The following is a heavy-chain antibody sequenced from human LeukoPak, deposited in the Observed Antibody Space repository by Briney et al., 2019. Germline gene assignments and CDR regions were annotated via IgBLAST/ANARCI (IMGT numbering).Heavy chain of an antibody. V-gene: IGHV4-59*01. CDR1: GGSISSYY. CDR3: ARSPINKYSGSYLYYFDY. D-gene: IGHD3-10*01. J-gene: IGHJ4*02. Sequence: SETLSLICTVSGGSISSYYWSWIRQPPGKGLEWIGYIYYSGSTNYNPSLKSRVTISVDTSKNQFSLKLSSVTAADTAVYYCARSPINKYSGSYLYYFDYWGQGTLVTVSS. CDR2: IYYSGST.